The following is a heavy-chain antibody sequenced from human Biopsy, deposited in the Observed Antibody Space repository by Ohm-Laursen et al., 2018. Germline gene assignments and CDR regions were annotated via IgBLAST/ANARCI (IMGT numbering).Heavy chain of an antibody. V-gene: IGHV4-59*01. D-gene: IGHD2-8*02. J-gene: IGHJ6*02. CDR1: SASINLYY. CDR2: INHSGHT. CDR3: ARDRIAYCTATSCDNFGSDV. Sequence: SETLSLTCTVSSASINLYYWGWIRQSPGKGLEWIGYINHSGHTNYNPSLKSRLTMSVDTSKNQFSLKLTSVTAADTAVYYCARDRIAYCTATSCDNFGSDVWGQGTTVTVSS.